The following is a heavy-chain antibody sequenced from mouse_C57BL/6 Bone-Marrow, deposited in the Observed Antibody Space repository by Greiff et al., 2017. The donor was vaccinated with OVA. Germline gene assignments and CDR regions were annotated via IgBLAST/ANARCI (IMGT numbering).Heavy chain of an antibody. CDR1: GYTFTDSE. V-gene: IGHV1-15*01. D-gene: IGHD2-2*01. CDR3: TREGMVTTKIAY. Sequence: QVQLKESGAELVRPGASVTLSCKASGYTFTDSEMHWVKQTPVHGLEWIGAIDPETGGTAYTQKFKGKAILPADKSSSTAYMDLRSLTSEDSAVYYCTREGMVTTKIAYWGQGTLVTVSA. J-gene: IGHJ3*01. CDR2: IDPETGGT.